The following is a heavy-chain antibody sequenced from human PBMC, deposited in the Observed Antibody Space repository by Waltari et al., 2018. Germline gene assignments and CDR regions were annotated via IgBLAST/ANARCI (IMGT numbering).Heavy chain of an antibody. CDR1: GASISGNDYH. CDR2: VYTSGST. CDR3: ASNLYYRPGNYYQPLRY. J-gene: IGHJ4*02. V-gene: IGHV4-61*02. D-gene: IGHD3-10*01. Sequence: QVQLQESGPGLVKHSQTLSLTCTVSGASISGNDYHWSWIRQPAGKGLEWIGRVYTSGSTNYNPSLKSRLTMSVDTSNNQFSLKLTSVTAADTAVYYCASNLYYRPGNYYQPLRYWGQGTLVTVSS.